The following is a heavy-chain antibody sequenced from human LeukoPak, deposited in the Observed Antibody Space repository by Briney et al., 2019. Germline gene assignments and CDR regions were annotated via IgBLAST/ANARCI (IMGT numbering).Heavy chain of an antibody. CDR3: AKGNGYSYGRYYFDY. V-gene: IGHV3-23*01. D-gene: IGHD5-18*01. Sequence: GGSLRPSCAASGFTFSSDAMGWVRQAPGKGLEWVSAITASGGNTYYADSVKGRFTISRDNSKNTLYLQVNSLRAEDTAVYYCAKGNGYSYGRYYFDYWGQGTLVTFSS. CDR1: GFTFSSDA. J-gene: IGHJ4*02. CDR2: ITASGGNT.